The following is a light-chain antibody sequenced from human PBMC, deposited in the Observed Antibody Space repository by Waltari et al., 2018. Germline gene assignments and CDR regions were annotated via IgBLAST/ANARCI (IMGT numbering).Light chain of an antibody. V-gene: IGKV3-20*01. CDR1: QSVSSSY. J-gene: IGKJ2*01. CDR3: QQYGSSPGYT. CDR2: GAS. Sequence: EIVLTQSPGTLSLSPGERATLSCRAIQSVSSSYLAWYQQKPGQAPRLLIYGASSRATGIPDRFSGSGSGTDFTLTISRLEPEDFAVYYCQQYGSSPGYTFGQGTKLEIK.